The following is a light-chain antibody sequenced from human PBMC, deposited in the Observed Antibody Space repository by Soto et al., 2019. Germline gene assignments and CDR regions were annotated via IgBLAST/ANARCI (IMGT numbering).Light chain of an antibody. Sequence: QSALTQPASVSGSPGQSITISCTGSNSDVGAYNYVSWYQQHPGKAPRLMIYEVNDRPSGVSDRFSGSKSGNTASLTISGLQGEDEADYYCCSYTSTNTWVFGGGTKVTVL. V-gene: IGLV2-14*01. J-gene: IGLJ3*02. CDR3: CSYTSTNTWV. CDR2: EVN. CDR1: NSDVGAYNY.